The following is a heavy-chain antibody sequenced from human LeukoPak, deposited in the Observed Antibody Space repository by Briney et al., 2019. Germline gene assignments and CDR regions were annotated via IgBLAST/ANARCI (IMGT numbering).Heavy chain of an antibody. V-gene: IGHV1-24*01. CDR3: ATGVAGGNWFDP. CDR2: FDPEDGET. CDR1: GYTLTELS. D-gene: IGHD6-19*01. J-gene: IGHJ5*02. Sequence: ASVKVCCKVSGYTLTELSMHWGGQAPGIGLEWMGGFDPEDGETIYAQKLKGRVTMTEDTSTDTAYMELSSLRSEDTAVYYCATGVAGGNWFDPWGQGTLVTVSS.